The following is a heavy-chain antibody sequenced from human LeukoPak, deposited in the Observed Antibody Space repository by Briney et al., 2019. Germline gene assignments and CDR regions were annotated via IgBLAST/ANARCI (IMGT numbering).Heavy chain of an antibody. CDR3: ARRELLSTPDAFDI. CDR1: GGSISSSSYY. V-gene: IGHV4-39*01. CDR2: IYYSGST. Sequence: PSETLSLTCTVSGGSISSSSYYWGWIRQPPGKGLEWIGSIYYSGSTYYNPSLKSRVTISVDTSKNQFSLKVSSVTAADTAVYYCARRELLSTPDAFDIWGQGTMVTVSP. D-gene: IGHD3-10*01. J-gene: IGHJ3*02.